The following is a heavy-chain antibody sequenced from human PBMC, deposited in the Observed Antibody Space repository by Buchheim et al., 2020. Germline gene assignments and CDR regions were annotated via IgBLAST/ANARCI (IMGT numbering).Heavy chain of an antibody. J-gene: IGHJ6*02. CDR3: ARDGTSRRFFYYAMDV. Sequence: QVQLVQSGAEVKKPGSSVKVSCMTSGDIFSTYDGVSWVRQAPGQGLEWMGGIIPSFGSPSYAQKFHGRVTITADKPTRTVYLELTSLRSEDTAVYFCARDGTSRRFFYYAMDVWGQGT. V-gene: IGHV1-69*06. CDR2: IIPSFGSP. CDR1: GDIFSTYD.